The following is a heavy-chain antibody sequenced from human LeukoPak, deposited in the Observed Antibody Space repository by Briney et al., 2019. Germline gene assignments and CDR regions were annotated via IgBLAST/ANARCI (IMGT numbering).Heavy chain of an antibody. CDR3: AKDGLYFDGSTHIYYFDS. V-gene: IGHV3-23*01. CDR2: ITYNGAAT. CDR1: GFSFGGYA. J-gene: IGHJ4*02. Sequence: PGGSLRLSCAASGFSFGGYAMTWVRQAPGKGLEWVSSITYNGAATYYLGSVKARFTISRDNSRSTLYLQMGSLTAEDTALYYCAKDGLYFDGSTHIYYFDSWGQGTLVAVSS. D-gene: IGHD3-9*01.